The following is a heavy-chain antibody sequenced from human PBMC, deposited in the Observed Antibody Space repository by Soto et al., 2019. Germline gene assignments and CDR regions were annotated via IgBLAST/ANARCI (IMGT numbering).Heavy chain of an antibody. CDR3: ALYDALVFGF. V-gene: IGHV3-21*01. CDR2: ISNYDNT. CDR1: GFTVNTFN. Sequence: EVRLEESGGGLVKPGGSLRLSCAASGFTVNTFNMNWVRQAPGKGLEWVSSISNYDNTAYADSVKGRFTVSRDNAKNSLFLQMNSLRVEDTAVYYCALYDALVFGFWGQGALVTVSS. D-gene: IGHD2-8*01. J-gene: IGHJ4*02.